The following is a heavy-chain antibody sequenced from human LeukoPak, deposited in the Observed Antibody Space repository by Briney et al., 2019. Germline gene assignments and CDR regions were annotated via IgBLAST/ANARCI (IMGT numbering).Heavy chain of an antibody. CDR3: ARDLYGDDDAFDI. V-gene: IGHV1-2*04. CDR1: GYTVTGYY. J-gene: IGHJ3*02. CDR2: INPNSGGT. D-gene: IGHD4-17*01. Sequence: GASVKVSCKASGYTVTGYYMHWVRQAPGQGLEWMGWINPNSGGTNYAQKFQGWVTMTRDTSISTAYMELSRLRSDDTAVYYCARDLYGDDDAFDIWGQGTMVTVSS.